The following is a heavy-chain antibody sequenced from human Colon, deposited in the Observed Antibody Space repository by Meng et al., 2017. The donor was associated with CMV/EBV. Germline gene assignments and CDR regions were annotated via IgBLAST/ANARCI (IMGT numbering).Heavy chain of an antibody. CDR1: GFTFEDYA. CDR2: IKQDGGEK. J-gene: IGHJ4*02. Sequence: GESLKISCAGSGFTFEDYAMHWVRQGPGKGLEWVANIKQDGGEKYYVDSVKGRFTISRDNAKNSLYLQMNSLRAEDTAVYYCAGSDIVYKTFDHWGQGTPVTVSS. V-gene: IGHV3-7*01. D-gene: IGHD2-15*01. CDR3: AGSDIVYKTFDH.